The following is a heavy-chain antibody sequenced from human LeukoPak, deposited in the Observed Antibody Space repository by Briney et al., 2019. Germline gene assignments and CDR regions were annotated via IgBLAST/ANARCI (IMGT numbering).Heavy chain of an antibody. CDR1: GGSISSYY. V-gene: IGHV4-4*07. D-gene: IGHD1-26*01. CDR3: ARDARWEPYIGGLDY. J-gene: IGHJ4*02. Sequence: SETLSLTCSVSGGSISSYYWSWIRQPAGKGLEWIRRIYNTGSTNYNPSLKSRVTMSVDTSKNQFSLKLSSVTAADTAVYYCARDARWEPYIGGLDYWGQGTLVTVSS. CDR2: IYNTGST.